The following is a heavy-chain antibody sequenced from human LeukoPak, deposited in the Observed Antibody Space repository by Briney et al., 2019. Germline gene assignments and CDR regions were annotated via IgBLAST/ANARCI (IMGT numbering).Heavy chain of an antibody. Sequence: GGSLRLSCAASGFTFSSYAMSWVRQAPGKGREWVSAIRGSGGSTYYADSVKGRFTISRDNSKNTLYLQMNSLRAEDTAVYYCANGLDQLVGLTLDYWGQGTLVTVSS. D-gene: IGHD6-6*01. V-gene: IGHV3-23*01. J-gene: IGHJ4*02. CDR2: IRGSGGST. CDR1: GFTFSSYA. CDR3: ANGLDQLVGLTLDY.